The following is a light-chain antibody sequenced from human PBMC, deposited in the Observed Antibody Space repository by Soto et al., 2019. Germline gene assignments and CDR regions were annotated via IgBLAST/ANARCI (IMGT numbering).Light chain of an antibody. J-gene: IGLJ1*01. CDR2: DVN. CDR1: SSDVGGYDY. Sequence: QSALTQPPSASGSPGQSVTISCTGTSSDVGGYDYVSWYQQHPGKAPKLMVHDVNKRPSGVPDRFSGSKSGNTASLTVSGLQAEDEADYYCSSPAGTNNAFVFGTGTKLTVL. V-gene: IGLV2-8*01. CDR3: SSPAGTNNAFV.